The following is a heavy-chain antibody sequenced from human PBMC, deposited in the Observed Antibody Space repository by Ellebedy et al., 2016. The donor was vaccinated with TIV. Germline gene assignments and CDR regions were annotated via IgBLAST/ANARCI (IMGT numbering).Heavy chain of an antibody. Sequence: SETLSLXCTVSGDSINNNDYYWSWIRQPAGNGLEWIGRIYSSGNTNYNPSLRSRVTMSLDTSKNQISLKVSSVTAADTAVYYCAIVGLGVAGSIDYWGQGTPVTVSS. CDR1: GDSINNNDYY. J-gene: IGHJ4*02. CDR2: IYSSGNT. CDR3: AIVGLGVAGSIDY. D-gene: IGHD6-19*01. V-gene: IGHV4-61*02.